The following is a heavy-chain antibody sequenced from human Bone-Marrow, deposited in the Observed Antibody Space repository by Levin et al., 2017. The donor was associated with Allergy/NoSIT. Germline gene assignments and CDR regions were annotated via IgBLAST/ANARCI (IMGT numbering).Heavy chain of an antibody. CDR2: IKSKTDGGTT. V-gene: IGHV3-15*01. CDR1: GFTFTNAW. Sequence: AGGSLRLSCTASGFTFTNAWMNWVRQAPGKGLEWVGRIKSKTDGGTTDYAAPVKGRFTISRDDSRNTLYLQMNSLKTEGTAVYYCTPPPHPSRQLDSCGQGPLVTVSS. CDR3: TPPPHPSRQLDS. J-gene: IGHJ4*02.